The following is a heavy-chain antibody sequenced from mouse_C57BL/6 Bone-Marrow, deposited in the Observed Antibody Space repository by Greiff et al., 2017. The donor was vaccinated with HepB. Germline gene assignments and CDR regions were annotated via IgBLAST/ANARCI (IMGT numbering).Heavy chain of an antibody. V-gene: IGHV10-1*01. D-gene: IGHD1-1*01. CDR3: ERPQDYYGSSPFAY. CDR1: GFSFNTYA. Sequence: EVQLVESGGGLVQPKGSLKLSCAASGFSFNTYAMNWVRQAPGKGLEWVARIRSKSNNYATYYADSVKDRFTISRDDSESMLYLQMNNLKTEDTAMYYCERPQDYYGSSPFAYWGQGTLVTVSA. J-gene: IGHJ3*01. CDR2: IRSKSNNYAT.